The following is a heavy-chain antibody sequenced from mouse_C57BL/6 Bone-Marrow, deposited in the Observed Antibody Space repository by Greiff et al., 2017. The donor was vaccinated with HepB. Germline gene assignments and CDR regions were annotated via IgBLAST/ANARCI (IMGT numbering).Heavy chain of an antibody. J-gene: IGHJ4*01. D-gene: IGHD2-5*01. V-gene: IGHV1-39*01. CDR1: GYSFTDYN. CDR3: ASLYYSNLYAMDY. CDR2: INPNYGTT. Sequence: VQLQQSGPELVKPGASVKISCKASGYSFTDYNMNWVKQSNGKSLEWIGVINPNYGTTSYNQKFKGKATLTVDQSSSTSYMQLNSLTSEDSAVYYCASLYYSNLYAMDYWGQGTSVTVSS.